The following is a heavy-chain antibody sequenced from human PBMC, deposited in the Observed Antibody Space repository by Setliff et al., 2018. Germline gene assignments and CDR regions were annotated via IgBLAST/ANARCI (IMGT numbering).Heavy chain of an antibody. CDR3: ASCLAARRGGWFDP. J-gene: IGHJ5*02. Sequence: KPSETLSLTCTVSGGSISSSSYYWGWIRQPPGKGLEWIGSIYYSGSTYYNPSLKSRVTISVDTSKNQFSLKPSSVTAADTAVYYCASCLAARRGGWFDPWGQGTLVTVSS. D-gene: IGHD6-6*01. CDR2: IYYSGST. V-gene: IGHV4-39*01. CDR1: GGSISSSSYY.